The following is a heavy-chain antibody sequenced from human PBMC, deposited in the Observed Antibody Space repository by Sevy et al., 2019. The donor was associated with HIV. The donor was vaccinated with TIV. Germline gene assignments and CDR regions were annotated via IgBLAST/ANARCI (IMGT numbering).Heavy chain of an antibody. D-gene: IGHD2-21*02. CDR3: ARVAVEYCTDDCYHRFDY. V-gene: IGHV3-7*01. CDR2: INQDGSEK. CDR1: GFTFSKYW. J-gene: IGHJ4*02. Sequence: GGSLRLSCAASGFTFSKYWMSWVRQAPGKGLEWVANINQDGSEKYYVDSVKGRFTISRDNGKNSLYLQMNNLRTDDTAVYYCARVAVEYCTDDCYHRFDYWGQGTQVTVSS.